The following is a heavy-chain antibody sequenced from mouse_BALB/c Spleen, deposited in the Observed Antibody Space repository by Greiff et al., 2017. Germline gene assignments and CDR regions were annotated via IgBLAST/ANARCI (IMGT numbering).Heavy chain of an antibody. J-gene: IGHJ4*01. Sequence: QVHVKQSGAELARPGASVKLSCKASGYTFTSYWMQWVKQRPGQGLEWIGAIYPGDGDTRYTQKFKGKATLTADKSSSTAYMQLSSLASEDSAVYYCARESNAMDYWGQGTSVTVSS. CDR2: IYPGDGDT. V-gene: IGHV1-87*01. CDR3: ARESNAMDY. CDR1: GYTFTSYW.